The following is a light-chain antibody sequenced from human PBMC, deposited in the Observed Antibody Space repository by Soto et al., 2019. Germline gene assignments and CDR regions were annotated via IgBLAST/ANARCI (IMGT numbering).Light chain of an antibody. CDR1: QSVSSN. CDR2: AAS. Sequence: EILMTQSPATLSVSPGESATLSCRASQSVSSNLAWYQQKPGQASRLLIYAASTRAAGIPARFSGSGSGREFTLTISSLQSEDLAVYYCHQSNNPWTFGQGTKVDIK. J-gene: IGKJ1*01. CDR3: HQSNNPWT. V-gene: IGKV3-15*01.